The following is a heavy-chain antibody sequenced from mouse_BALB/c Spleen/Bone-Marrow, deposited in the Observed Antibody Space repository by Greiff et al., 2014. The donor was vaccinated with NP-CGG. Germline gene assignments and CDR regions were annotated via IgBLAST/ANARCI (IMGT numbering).Heavy chain of an antibody. J-gene: IGHJ4*01. CDR2: INPGSGGT. V-gene: IGHV1-54*01. CDR1: GYAFTNYL. Sequence: QVQLKQSGAELVRPGTSVKVSCKASGYAFTNYLIEWVKQRPGQGLEWIGVINPGSGGTNYNEKFKGKATLTADKSSSTAYMQLSSLTSDDSAVYFCARWDYAMDHWGQGTSVTVSS. CDR3: ARWDYAMDH.